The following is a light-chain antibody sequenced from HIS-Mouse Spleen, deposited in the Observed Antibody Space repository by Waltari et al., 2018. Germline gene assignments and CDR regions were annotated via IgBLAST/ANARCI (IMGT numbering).Light chain of an antibody. Sequence: QSALTQPASVSGSPGQSITIPCTGTSSDVGSYNLVSWYQQHPGKSPKLMIYEGSKRPSGVTTRCAGSKSSNTAALTISGLQAEDEADYYCCSYAGSSTLVFGGGTKLTVL. CDR3: CSYAGSSTLV. CDR1: SSDVGSYNL. J-gene: IGLJ2*01. V-gene: IGLV2-23*01. CDR2: EGS.